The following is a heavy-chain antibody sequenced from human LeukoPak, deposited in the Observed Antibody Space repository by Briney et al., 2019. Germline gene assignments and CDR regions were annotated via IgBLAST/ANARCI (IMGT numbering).Heavy chain of an antibody. V-gene: IGHV4-59*01. CDR1: GGSISSYY. Sequence: PSETLSLTCTVSGGSISSYYWSWIRQPPGKGLEWIGYIYYSGSTNYNPSLKSRVTISVDTSKNQFSLKLSSVTAADTAVYYCARDRPYYYGSGSLRRDAFDIWGQGTMVTVSS. D-gene: IGHD3-10*01. CDR3: ARDRPYYYGSGSLRRDAFDI. J-gene: IGHJ3*02. CDR2: IYYSGST.